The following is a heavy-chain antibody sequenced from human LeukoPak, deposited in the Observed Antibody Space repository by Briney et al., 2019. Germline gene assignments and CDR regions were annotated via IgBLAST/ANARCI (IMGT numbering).Heavy chain of an antibody. V-gene: IGHV4-34*01. CDR3: ARGNVDTDRWDLDY. CDR1: GGSFSNYY. CDR2: INHSGST. J-gene: IGHJ4*02. Sequence: SETLSLTCAVYGGSFSNYYWSWIRQPPGKGLEWIGEINHSGSTNYNPSLKSRVTISVDTSKNQFSLKPSSVTAADTAVYYCARGNVDTDRWDLDYWGQGTLVTVSS. D-gene: IGHD5-18*01.